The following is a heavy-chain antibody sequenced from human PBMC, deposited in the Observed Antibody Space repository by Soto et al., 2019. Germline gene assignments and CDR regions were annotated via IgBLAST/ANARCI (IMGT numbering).Heavy chain of an antibody. CDR1: GGSISSSSYY. CDR3: ARRRVVPAAMGVYYYGMDV. CDR2: IYYSGRT. Sequence: QLQLQESGPGLVKPSETLSLTCTVSGGSISSSSYYWGWIRQPPGKGLEWIGSIYYSGRTYYNQSLKSRVTISVDTSKNQFSLTLSSVTAADTAVYYCARRRVVPAAMGVYYYGMDVWGQGTTVTVSS. J-gene: IGHJ6*02. V-gene: IGHV4-39*01. D-gene: IGHD2-2*01.